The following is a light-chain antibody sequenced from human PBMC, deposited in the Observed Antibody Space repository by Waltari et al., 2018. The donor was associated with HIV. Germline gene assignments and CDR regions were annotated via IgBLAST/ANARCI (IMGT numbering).Light chain of an antibody. Sequence: IVMTLSPLSLPVTPGDRASILSRSSQSLLHSNGYNYWDWYLQKPGQSPQLLFYLGSNRACGVHDRFSGSGSGTDFKLKIIRVEDEDVRVYYLKQSLQNRTFGPGTKVEI. CDR2: LGS. J-gene: IGKJ1*01. V-gene: IGKV2-28*01. CDR3: KQSLQNRT. CDR1: QSLLHSNGYNY.